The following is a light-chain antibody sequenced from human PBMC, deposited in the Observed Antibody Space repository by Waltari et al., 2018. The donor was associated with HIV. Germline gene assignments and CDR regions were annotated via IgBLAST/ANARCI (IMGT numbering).Light chain of an antibody. V-gene: IGLV2-14*03. Sequence: HSALTRPASVSGSPGQSSTLPCHGASRRAGRSNSVSCYHHHPGKAPKPIIDHVSNRPSGVSHRFSGSKSGTTASLTISGLQAEDEADYYCSSYTSSRTVVFGGGTKLTVL. J-gene: IGLJ2*01. CDR2: HVS. CDR3: SSYTSSRTVV. CDR1: SRRAGRSNS.